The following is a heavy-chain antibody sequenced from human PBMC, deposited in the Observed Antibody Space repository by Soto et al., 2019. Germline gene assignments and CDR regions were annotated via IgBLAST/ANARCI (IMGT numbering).Heavy chain of an antibody. Sequence: QVQLVQSGAEVKKPGSSVKVSCKASGGSFSSYSISWVRQAPGQGLEWMGGIMPISDSTKYAQNFQDRVTITADRSTGTAYMDMSSLRSDDTAVYYCASILGGIFAYWGQGTLVTASS. CDR1: GGSFSSYS. V-gene: IGHV1-69*06. CDR2: IMPISDST. J-gene: IGHJ4*02. D-gene: IGHD3-3*01. CDR3: ASILGGIFAY.